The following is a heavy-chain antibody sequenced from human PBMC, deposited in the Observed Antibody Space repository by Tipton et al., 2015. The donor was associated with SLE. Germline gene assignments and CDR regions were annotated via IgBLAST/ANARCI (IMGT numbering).Heavy chain of an antibody. CDR1: ADSIRRSY. J-gene: IGHJ6*02. CDR2: IYYTGDT. V-gene: IGHV4-59*08. Sequence: TLSLTCSVSADSIRRSYWSWIRQPPGKGLEWIGYIYYTGDTNYNPSLKSRVTISADTSKNQISLMLSSVTAADTAVYYCARLSGSEPAVWSQGTMVTVSS. D-gene: IGHD1-26*01. CDR3: ARLSGSEPAV.